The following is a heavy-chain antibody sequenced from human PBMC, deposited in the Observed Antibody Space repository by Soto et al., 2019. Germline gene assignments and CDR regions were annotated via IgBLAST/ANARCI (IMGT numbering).Heavy chain of an antibody. J-gene: IGHJ4*02. Sequence: GGSLRLSCAASGFTFSSYAMSWVRQAPGKGLEWVSAISGSGGSTYYADSVKGRFTISGDNSKNTLYLQMNSLRAEDTAVYYCAKEGDTAMDVPYYFDYWGQGTLVTVSS. CDR3: AKEGDTAMDVPYYFDY. D-gene: IGHD5-18*01. CDR2: ISGSGGST. CDR1: GFTFSSYA. V-gene: IGHV3-23*01.